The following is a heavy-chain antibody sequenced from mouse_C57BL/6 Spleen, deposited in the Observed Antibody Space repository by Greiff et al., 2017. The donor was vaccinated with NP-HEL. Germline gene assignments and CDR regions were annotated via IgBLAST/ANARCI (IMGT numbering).Heavy chain of an antibody. CDR1: GYTFTDYE. V-gene: IGHV1-15*01. Sequence: QVQLKESGAELVRPGASVTLSCKASGYTFTDYEMHWVKQTPVHGLEWIGAIDPETGGTAYNQKFKGKAILTADKSSSTAYMELRSLTSEDSAVYYCTRYGYDDGWYFDVWGTGTTVTVSS. CDR3: TRYGYDDGWYFDV. CDR2: IDPETGGT. J-gene: IGHJ1*03. D-gene: IGHD2-2*01.